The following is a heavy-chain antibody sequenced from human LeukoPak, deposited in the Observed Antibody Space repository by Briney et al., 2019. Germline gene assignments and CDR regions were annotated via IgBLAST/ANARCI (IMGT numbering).Heavy chain of an antibody. V-gene: IGHV4-59*01. CDR1: GGSISSYY. CDR2: IYYSGST. J-gene: IGHJ4*02. Sequence: SETLSLSCTVSGGSISSYYWDWIRQPPGKGLEWIGYIYYSGSTNYNPSLKSRVTIIVDTSKNQFSLKLSSVTAADTAVYYCARYDSSGRTFDYWGQGTLVTVSS. CDR3: ARYDSSGRTFDY. D-gene: IGHD3-22*01.